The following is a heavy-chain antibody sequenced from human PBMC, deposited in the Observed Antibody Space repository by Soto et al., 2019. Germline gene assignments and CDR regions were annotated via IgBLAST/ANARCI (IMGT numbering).Heavy chain of an antibody. D-gene: IGHD5-18*01. CDR3: TRDFDFDTAY. CDR1: GFPFSSYW. Sequence: EVPLVESGGGLVQPGGSLRLSCAASGFPFSSYWMHWVRQAPGQGLVWVSRISRDGSTTGYADSVEGRFTISRDNAKDTLYLQMNSLRVEDTAMYYCTRDFDFDTAYWGQGTLVTVSS. J-gene: IGHJ4*02. CDR2: ISRDGSTT. V-gene: IGHV3-74*01.